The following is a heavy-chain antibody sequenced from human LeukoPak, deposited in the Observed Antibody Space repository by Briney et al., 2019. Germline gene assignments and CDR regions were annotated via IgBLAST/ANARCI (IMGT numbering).Heavy chain of an antibody. J-gene: IGHJ4*02. Sequence: GGSLRLSCAASAFTFSSSAMSWVRQAPGKGLEWLSGISGSGGGTYYADSVKGRFTISRDDSKNTLYLQMHSLRAEDTAVYYCAKSGGSSGWLYWGQGTLVTVSS. D-gene: IGHD6-19*01. V-gene: IGHV3-23*01. CDR3: AKSGGSSGWLY. CDR1: AFTFSSSA. CDR2: ISGSGGGT.